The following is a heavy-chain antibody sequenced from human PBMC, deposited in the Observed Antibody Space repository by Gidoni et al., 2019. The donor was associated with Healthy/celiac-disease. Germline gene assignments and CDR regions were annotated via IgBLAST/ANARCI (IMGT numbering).Heavy chain of an antibody. D-gene: IGHD2-2*02. CDR1: GGSFSGYY. V-gene: IGHV4-34*01. CDR2: INHSGST. CDR3: ARVYCSSTSCYSYFDY. Sequence: QVQLQQCGAGLLQPSETLSLTCAVYGGSFSGYYWSWIRQPPGKGLEWIGEINHSGSTNYNPSLKSRVTISVDTSKNQFSLKLSSVTAADTAVYYCARVYCSSTSCYSYFDYWGQGTLVTVSS. J-gene: IGHJ4*02.